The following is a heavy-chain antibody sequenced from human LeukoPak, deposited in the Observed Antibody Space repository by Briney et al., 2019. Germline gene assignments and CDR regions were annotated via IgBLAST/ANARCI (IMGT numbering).Heavy chain of an antibody. J-gene: IGHJ4*02. CDR1: GFTFTNHG. CDR2: IWYDGSDK. D-gene: IGHD3-10*01. CDR3: ARDLEYGELLDY. Sequence: GGSLRLSCAASGFTFTNHGMHWVRQAPGKGLEWVAVIWYDGSDKYYGDPVKGRFTISRDNSKNTLYLDMKSLRVDDTAVYYCARDLEYGELLDYWGQGTLVTVSS. V-gene: IGHV3-33*01.